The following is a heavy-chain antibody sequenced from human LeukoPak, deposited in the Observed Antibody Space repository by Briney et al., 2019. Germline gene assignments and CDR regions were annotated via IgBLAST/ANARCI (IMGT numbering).Heavy chain of an antibody. CDR1: GGSFEHYF. J-gene: IGHJ4*02. Sequence: SETLSLTCTVSGGSFEHYFWSWIRQPPGKGLEWIGYVYYSGSTDYSPSLKSRLIISADTSKNQFSLKLSSVTAADTAVYYCASHRRSHGSEYWGQGILVTVSS. CDR3: ASHRRSHGSEY. CDR2: VYYSGST. V-gene: IGHV4-59*01. D-gene: IGHD3-10*01.